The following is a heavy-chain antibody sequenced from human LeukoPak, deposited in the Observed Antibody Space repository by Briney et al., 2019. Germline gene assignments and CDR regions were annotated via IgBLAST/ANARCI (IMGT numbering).Heavy chain of an antibody. CDR3: ARGRSEYYDFWSGYISPHCYFDY. CDR2: INHSGST. J-gene: IGHJ4*02. D-gene: IGHD3-3*01. CDR1: GGSFSGYY. Sequence: SETLSLTCAVYGGSFSGYYWSWIRQPPGKGLEWIGEINHSGSTNYNPSLKSRVTISVDTSKNQFSLKLSSVTAADTAVYYCARGRSEYYDFWSGYISPHCYFDYWGQGTLVTVSS. V-gene: IGHV4-34*01.